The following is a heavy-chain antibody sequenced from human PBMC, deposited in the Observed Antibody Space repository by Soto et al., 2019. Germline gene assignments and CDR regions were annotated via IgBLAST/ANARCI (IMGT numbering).Heavy chain of an antibody. Sequence: EVQLLESGGGLVQPGGSLRLSCVASGFTFSDYAMSWVRQAPGKGLEWVSAFGGSGVSTYYADSVKGRFAISRDNPRNTLYLQVNSLRAEDTAIYYCAKNSRLEIWGQGTMVTVSS. J-gene: IGHJ3*02. CDR1: GFTFSDYA. V-gene: IGHV3-23*01. D-gene: IGHD1-26*01. CDR3: AKNSRLEI. CDR2: FGGSGVST.